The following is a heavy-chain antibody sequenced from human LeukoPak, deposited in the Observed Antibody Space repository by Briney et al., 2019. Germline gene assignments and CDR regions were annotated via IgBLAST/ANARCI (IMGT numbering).Heavy chain of an antibody. D-gene: IGHD1-26*01. CDR2: ISAGNGNT. CDR3: ARDSGSGSNDY. CDR1: GYTFTSYA. V-gene: IGHV1-3*01. J-gene: IGHJ4*02. Sequence: GASVKVSCKASGYTFTSYAIHWVRHAPGQRLEWMGWISAGNGNTKYSQNFQGRVTFISNTSATTAFMELSSLRSEDAAVYYCARDSGSGSNDYWGQGTLVTVSS.